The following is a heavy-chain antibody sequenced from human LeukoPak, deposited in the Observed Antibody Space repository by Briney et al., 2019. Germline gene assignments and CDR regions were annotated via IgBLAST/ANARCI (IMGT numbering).Heavy chain of an antibody. CDR3: ARGPYYDSSGLFDY. CDR2: INPNSGGT. V-gene: IGHV1-2*02. Sequence: AASVKVSCKASGYTFTGYYMHWVRQAPGQGLEWMGWINPNSGGTNYAQKFQGRVTMTRDTSIGTAYMELSRLRSDDTAVYYCARGPYYDSSGLFDYWGQGTLVTVSS. CDR1: GYTFTGYY. J-gene: IGHJ4*02. D-gene: IGHD3-22*01.